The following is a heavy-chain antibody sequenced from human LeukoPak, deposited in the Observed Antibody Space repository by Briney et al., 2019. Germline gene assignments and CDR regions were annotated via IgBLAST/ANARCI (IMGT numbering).Heavy chain of an antibody. Sequence: PGGSLRLSCAASGFFFSSYWMNWVRQAPGKGLEWVANIKQDGSEKYYVDSVKGRFTISRDNAKNSLYLQMNSLRAEDTAVYYCARDKTTAPDYWGQGTLVTVSS. CDR3: ARDKTTAPDY. CDR2: IKQDGSEK. V-gene: IGHV3-7*01. CDR1: GFFFSSYW. D-gene: IGHD1-1*01. J-gene: IGHJ4*02.